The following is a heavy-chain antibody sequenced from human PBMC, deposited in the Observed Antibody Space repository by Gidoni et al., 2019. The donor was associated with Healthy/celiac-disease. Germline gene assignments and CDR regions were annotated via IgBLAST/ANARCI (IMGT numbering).Heavy chain of an antibody. CDR1: GFTFSSYS. J-gene: IGHJ4*02. V-gene: IGHV3-21*01. CDR2: ISSSSSYI. CDR3: AREGYSSSSGFDD. Sequence: EVQLVESGGGLVKPGGSLRLSCAASGFTFSSYSMNWVRQAPGKGLEWVSSISSSSSYIYYADSVKGRFTISRDNAKNSLYLQMNSRRAEDTAVYYCAREGYSSSSGFDDWGQGTLVTVSS. D-gene: IGHD6-6*01.